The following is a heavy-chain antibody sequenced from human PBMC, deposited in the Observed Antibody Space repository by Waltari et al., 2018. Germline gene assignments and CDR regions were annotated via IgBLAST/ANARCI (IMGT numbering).Heavy chain of an antibody. CDR3: AKGDRRYCSSTSCYFDY. Sequence: EVQLVESGGGLVQPGGSLRLSCAASGFTFSSYEMNWVRQAPGKGLEWVSYISSSGTTIYYADSVKGRFTISRDNSKNTLYLQMNSLRAEDTAVYYCAKGDRRYCSSTSCYFDYWGQGTLVTVSS. D-gene: IGHD2-2*01. V-gene: IGHV3-48*03. J-gene: IGHJ4*02. CDR2: ISSSGTTI. CDR1: GFTFSSYE.